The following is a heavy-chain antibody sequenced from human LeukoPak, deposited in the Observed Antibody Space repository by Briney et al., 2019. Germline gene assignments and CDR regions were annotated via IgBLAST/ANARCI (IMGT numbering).Heavy chain of an antibody. CDR2: IYHSGST. CDR1: GYSISSGYY. Sequence: SETLSLTCTVSGYSISSGYYWGWIRQPPGKGLEWIGSIYHSGSTYYNPSLKSRVTISVDTSKNQFSLKLSSVTAADTAVYYCARIRFGESYAPKSYYYYYMDVWGIGTTVTISS. J-gene: IGHJ6*03. V-gene: IGHV4-38-2*02. CDR3: ARIRFGESYAPKSYYYYYMDV. D-gene: IGHD3-10*01.